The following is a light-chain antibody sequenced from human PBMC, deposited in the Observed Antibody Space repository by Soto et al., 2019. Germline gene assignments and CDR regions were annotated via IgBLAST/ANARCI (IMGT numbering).Light chain of an antibody. CDR1: ERVSSSY. J-gene: IGKJ4*01. CDR2: GAS. V-gene: IGKV3-20*01. Sequence: IELTQSPGTLSLSPGEIATLSCRASERVSSSYLALYQQHPGQAHRLLIYGASSRAAGIPDRFSGSGSRTDFNLTIIRLEPEEFAVYYCRLDSDSPTFGGGDQGGYQ. CDR3: RLDSDSPT.